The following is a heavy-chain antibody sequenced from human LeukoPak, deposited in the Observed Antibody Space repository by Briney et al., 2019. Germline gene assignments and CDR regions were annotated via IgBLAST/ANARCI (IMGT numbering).Heavy chain of an antibody. J-gene: IGHJ4*02. V-gene: IGHV3-23*01. CDR1: GFTFSNYA. CDR3: AKPSWRYCSGGSCYYFDY. Sequence: PGGSLRLSCAASGFTFSNYAVSWVRQAPGKGLEWVSTISGSGRSTYYADSVKGRFTISRDNSKNTLYLQMNSLRAEDTAVYYCAKPSWRYCSGGSCYYFDYWGQGTLVTVSS. CDR2: ISGSGRST. D-gene: IGHD2-15*01.